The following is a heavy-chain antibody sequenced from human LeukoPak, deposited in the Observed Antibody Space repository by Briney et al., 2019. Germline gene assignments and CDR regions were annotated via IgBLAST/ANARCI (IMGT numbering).Heavy chain of an antibody. V-gene: IGHV1-46*01. D-gene: IGHD3-22*01. Sequence: GASVKVSCKASGYTFTSYYMHWVRQAPGQGLEWMGIINPSGGSTSYAQKFQGRVTMTRDMSTSTVYMELSSLRSEDTAVYYCARSDPIEDYFDYWGQGTLVTVSS. J-gene: IGHJ4*02. CDR1: GYTFTSYY. CDR2: INPSGGST. CDR3: ARSDPIEDYFDY.